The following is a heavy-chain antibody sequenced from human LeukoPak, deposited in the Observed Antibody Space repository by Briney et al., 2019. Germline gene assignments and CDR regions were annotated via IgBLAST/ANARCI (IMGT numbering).Heavy chain of an antibody. J-gene: IGHJ5*02. CDR2: IKQDGSEK. D-gene: IGHD3-9*01. CDR3: ARDRDDILTGYPNWFDP. V-gene: IGHV3-7*01. CDR1: GFTFSSYW. Sequence: PGGSLRLSCAASGFTFSSYWMSWVRQAPWKRRECVANIKQDGSEKYYVDSVKGRFTISRDNAKNSLYLQMNSLRAEDTAVYYCARDRDDILTGYPNWFDPWGQGTLVTVSS.